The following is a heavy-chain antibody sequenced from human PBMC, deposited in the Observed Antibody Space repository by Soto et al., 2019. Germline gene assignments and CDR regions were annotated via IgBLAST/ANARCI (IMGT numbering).Heavy chain of an antibody. V-gene: IGHV1-2*02. CDR2: INLDSGGA. D-gene: IGHD6-6*01. CDR3: ARDVGGSSSYLGY. Sequence: QVQLVQSGAEVKKPGASVKVSCKASGYTFTGYYIHWVRQAPGQGLEWMGWINLDSGGATYEQKFQGRGTMTRDTSIRTAKMELNRLRSDDTATYYCARDVGGSSSYLGYWGQGTLVTVSS. CDR1: GYTFTGYY. J-gene: IGHJ4*02.